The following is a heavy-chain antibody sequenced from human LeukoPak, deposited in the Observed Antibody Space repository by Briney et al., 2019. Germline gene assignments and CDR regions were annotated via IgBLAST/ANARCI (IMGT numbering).Heavy chain of an antibody. V-gene: IGHV4-61*05. J-gene: IGHJ3*02. Sequence: SETLSLTCTVSGGSIRSSSYYWGWIRQPPGKGLEWIGYIYYSGSINYNPSLKSRVTMSVDTSKNQFSLKLSSVTAADTAVYYCARGYSSSWSDYDAFDIWGQGTMVTVSS. CDR1: GGSIRSSSYY. CDR2: IYYSGSI. D-gene: IGHD6-13*01. CDR3: ARGYSSSWSDYDAFDI.